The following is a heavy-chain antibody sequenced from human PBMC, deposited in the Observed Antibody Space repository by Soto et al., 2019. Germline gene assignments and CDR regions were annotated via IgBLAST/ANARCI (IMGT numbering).Heavy chain of an antibody. D-gene: IGHD2-2*01. V-gene: IGHV1-3*01. CDR1: GYTFTSYA. CDR3: ARTYCSSTRCYAGGDNYFDY. CDR2: INAGNGNT. J-gene: IGHJ4*02. Sequence: QVQLVQSGAEVKKPGASVKGSCKASGYTFTSYAMHWVRQAPGQRLEWMGWINAGNGNTKYSQKFQGRVTITRDTSASTAYMELSSLTSEYTAVYYCARTYCSSTRCYAGGDNYFDYWGQGTLVTVSS.